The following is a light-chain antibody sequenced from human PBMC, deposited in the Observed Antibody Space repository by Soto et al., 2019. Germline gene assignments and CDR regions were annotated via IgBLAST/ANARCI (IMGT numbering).Light chain of an antibody. CDR3: QQYGSSPRGT. J-gene: IGKJ1*01. Sequence: EIVLTQSPGTLSLSPGERATLSCRASQSVSSSYLAWYQQTPGQAPRLLIYGASSRATGIPDRFSGSGSGTDFTLTLSRLEPEDFAVYYCQQYGSSPRGTFGQGTKVEIK. V-gene: IGKV3-20*01. CDR1: QSVSSSY. CDR2: GAS.